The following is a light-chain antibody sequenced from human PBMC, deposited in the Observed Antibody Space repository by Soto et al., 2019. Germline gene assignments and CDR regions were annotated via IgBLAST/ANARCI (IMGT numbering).Light chain of an antibody. Sequence: QSVLTQPASVSGSPGQSITISCTGTSSDVGGYNYVSWYQQHPGKAPKLMIYEVSNRPSGVSNRFSGSKSGNTDSMTISGLQSEDEADYYCSSYTSSSTIVVFGGGTKVTVL. CDR2: EVS. CDR3: SSYTSSSTIVV. V-gene: IGLV2-14*01. CDR1: SSDVGGYNY. J-gene: IGLJ2*01.